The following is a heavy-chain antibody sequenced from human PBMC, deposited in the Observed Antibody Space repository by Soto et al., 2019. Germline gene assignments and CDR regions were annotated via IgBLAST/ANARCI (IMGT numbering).Heavy chain of an antibody. CDR2: IYHSGST. CDR1: GGSISSSNL. Sequence: LSLTCAVSGGSISSSNLWSWVRQPPGKGLEWIGEIYHSGSTNYNPSLKSRVTISVDKSKNQFSLKLSSVTAADTAVYYCARTGGGLRLGELSLSRRGYFDYWGQGTLVTVSS. J-gene: IGHJ4*02. V-gene: IGHV4-4*02. D-gene: IGHD3-16*02. CDR3: ARTGGGLRLGELSLSRRGYFDY.